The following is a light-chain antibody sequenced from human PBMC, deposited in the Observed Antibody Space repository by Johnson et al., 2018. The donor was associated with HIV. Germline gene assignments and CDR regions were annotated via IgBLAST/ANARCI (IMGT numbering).Light chain of an antibody. Sequence: QSVLTQPPSVSAAPGQKVTISCSGSSSNTGNNYVSWYQQVPGTAPKLLIYDNNKRPSGIPDRFSGSKSGTSATLGITGLQTGDEAEYYCGTWDSSLRVGFFGTGTKVTVL. CDR2: DNN. CDR3: GTWDSSLRVGF. CDR1: SSNTGNNY. V-gene: IGLV1-51*01. J-gene: IGLJ1*01.